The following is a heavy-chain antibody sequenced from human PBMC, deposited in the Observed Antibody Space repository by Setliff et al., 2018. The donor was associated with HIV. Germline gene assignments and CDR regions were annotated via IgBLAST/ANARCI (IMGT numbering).Heavy chain of an antibody. CDR2: MYYTGST. J-gene: IGHJ4*02. Sequence: SETLSLTCAVSGVSISSTCYYWGWIRQPPGKGLEWIGSMYYTGSTYYNPSLKSRVTISIDTSKNQFSLRLSSVTAADTAVYYCARGAPYGSGRHRWNSWGQGTLVTVSS. V-gene: IGHV4-39*07. D-gene: IGHD3-10*01. CDR3: ARGAPYGSGRHRWNS. CDR1: GVSISSTCYY.